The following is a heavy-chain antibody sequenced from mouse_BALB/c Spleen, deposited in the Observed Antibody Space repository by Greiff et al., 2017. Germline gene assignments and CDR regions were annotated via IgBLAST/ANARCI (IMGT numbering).Heavy chain of an antibody. V-gene: IGHV1-7*01. D-gene: IGHD1-2*01. J-gene: IGHJ4*01. CDR1: GYTFTSYW. Sequence: VKLMESGAELAKPGASVKMSCKASGYTFTSYWMHWVKQRPGQGLEWIGYINPSTGYTEYNQKFKDKATLTADKSSSTAYMQLSSLTSEDSAVYYCARTTAIYYAMDYWGQGTSVTVSS. CDR2: INPSTGYT. CDR3: ARTTAIYYAMDY.